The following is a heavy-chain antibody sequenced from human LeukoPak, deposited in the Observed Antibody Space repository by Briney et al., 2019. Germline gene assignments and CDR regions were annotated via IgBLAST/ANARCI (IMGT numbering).Heavy chain of an antibody. CDR3: ARDYAVGESFDI. CDR1: GFTFSNYW. CDR2: ITSDGSST. D-gene: IGHD3-16*01. J-gene: IGHJ3*02. V-gene: IGHV3-74*01. Sequence: GGSLRLSCAASGFTFSNYWMHWVRQAPGEGLVWVSRITSDGSSTSHADSVKGRFTISRDNAKNTLYLQMNSLSAEDTAVYYCARDYAVGESFDIWGQGTLVTVSS.